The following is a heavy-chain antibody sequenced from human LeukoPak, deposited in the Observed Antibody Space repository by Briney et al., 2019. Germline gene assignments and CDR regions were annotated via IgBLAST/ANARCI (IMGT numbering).Heavy chain of an antibody. CDR2: IYSGGST. D-gene: IGHD2-15*01. CDR3: ARDGRYCSGGSCYDAFDI. V-gene: IGHV3-53*01. J-gene: IGHJ3*02. CDR1: GFTVSSNY. Sequence: GGSLRLSCAASGFTVSSNYMSWVRQAPGKGLEWVSVIYSGGSTYYADSVKGRFTISRDNSKNTLYLQMNSLRAEDTAVYYCARDGRYCSGGSCYDAFDIWGQGTMVTASS.